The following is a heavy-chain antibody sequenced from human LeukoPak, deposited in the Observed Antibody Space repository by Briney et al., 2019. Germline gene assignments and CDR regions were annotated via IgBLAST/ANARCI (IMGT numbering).Heavy chain of an antibody. CDR2: ISWNSGSI. Sequence: GGSLRLSCAASGFTFDDYAMHWVRQAPGKGLEWVSGISWNSGSIGYADSVKGRFTISRDNAKNSLYLQMNSLRAEDTALYYCAKDRGVRAYGRPGAFDIWGQGTMVAVSS. V-gene: IGHV3-9*01. CDR1: GFTFDDYA. J-gene: IGHJ3*02. CDR3: AKDRGVRAYGRPGAFDI. D-gene: IGHD3-16*01.